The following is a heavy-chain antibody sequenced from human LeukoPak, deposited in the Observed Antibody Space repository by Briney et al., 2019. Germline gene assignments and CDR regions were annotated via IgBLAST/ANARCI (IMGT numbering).Heavy chain of an antibody. CDR1: GFTFSSYA. V-gene: IGHV3-23*01. CDR3: AKKYGVTVYGSGLNYFDY. D-gene: IGHD6-19*01. J-gene: IGHJ4*02. CDR2: IGGSGSRT. Sequence: GGSLRLSCAASGFTFSSYAMSWVRQAPGKSLEWVSGIGGSGSRTYYADSVKGRFTISRDNSKNTLYLQMNSLRAEDTAIYYCAKKYGVTVYGSGLNYFDYWGQGTLSPSPQ.